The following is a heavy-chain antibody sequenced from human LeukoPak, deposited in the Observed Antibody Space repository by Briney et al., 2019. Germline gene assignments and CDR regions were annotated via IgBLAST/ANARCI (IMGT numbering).Heavy chain of an antibody. D-gene: IGHD3-9*01. V-gene: IGHV3-7*01. CDR2: IKEDGSDT. J-gene: IGHJ4*02. Sequence: PGGSLRLSCAASGFTFSLHYMGWVRQTPGKGLEWVANIKEDGSDTFYVDSVKGRFTTSRDNAKNSVYLQMNILRAEDTAVYYCARHRYFYFDLWGQGTLVNVSS. CDR3: ARHRYFYFDL. CDR1: GFTFSLHY.